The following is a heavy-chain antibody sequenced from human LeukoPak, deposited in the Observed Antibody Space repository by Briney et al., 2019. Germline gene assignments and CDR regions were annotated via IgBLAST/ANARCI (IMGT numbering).Heavy chain of an antibody. CDR2: IYYSGST. D-gene: IGHD3-10*01. CDR3: ARVSGELLWFGELSLHPRYWYFDL. CDR1: AGSTRGYY. J-gene: IGHJ2*01. Sequence: PSETLSLTCIVSAGSTRGYYWSWIRQPPGKGLEWIGYIYYSGSTKYNPSLKSRVTISVDTSERQFSLKLSSVTAADTAVYYCARVSGELLWFGELSLHPRYWYFDLWGRGTLVTVSS. V-gene: IGHV4-59*01.